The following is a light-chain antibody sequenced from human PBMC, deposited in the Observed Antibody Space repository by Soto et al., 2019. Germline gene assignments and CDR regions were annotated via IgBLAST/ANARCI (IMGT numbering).Light chain of an antibody. CDR3: QQSGSSPWT. J-gene: IGKJ1*01. V-gene: IGKV3-20*01. CDR1: QSVSSSF. CDR2: GAS. Sequence: EIVLTQSPGTLSLSPGERATLSCRASQSVSSSFLAWYQQKPGQAPRLLIYGASSRATGIPDRFSGSGSGTDFTLTISGLETEDFAVYYCQQSGSSPWTFGQGTKVEIK.